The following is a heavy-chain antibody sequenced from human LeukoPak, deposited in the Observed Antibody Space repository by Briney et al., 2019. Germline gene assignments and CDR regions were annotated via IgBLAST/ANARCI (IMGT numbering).Heavy chain of an antibody. V-gene: IGHV3-23*01. Sequence: GGSLRLSCAASGFTFSSYAMSWVRQAPGKGLEWVSAISGSGGSTYYADSVKGRFTISRDNSKNTLYLQMSSLRAEDTAVYYCAKVLTYYDFWSGYKPPDWGQGTLVTVSS. CDR3: AKVLTYYDFWSGYKPPD. CDR1: GFTFSSYA. D-gene: IGHD3-3*01. CDR2: ISGSGGST. J-gene: IGHJ4*02.